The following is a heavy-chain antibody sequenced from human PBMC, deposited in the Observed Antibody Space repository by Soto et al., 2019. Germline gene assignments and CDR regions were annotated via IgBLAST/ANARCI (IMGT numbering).Heavy chain of an antibody. V-gene: IGHV1-8*01. Sequence: ASVKVSCKASGYTFTSYDINWVRQATGQGLEWMGWMNPNSGNTGYAQKFQGRVTMTRNTSISTAYMGLSSLRSEDTAVYYCARGGVPLWFGELSADYYYYMDVWGKGTTVTVSS. CDR1: GYTFTSYD. J-gene: IGHJ6*03. CDR2: MNPNSGNT. D-gene: IGHD3-10*01. CDR3: ARGGVPLWFGELSADYYYYMDV.